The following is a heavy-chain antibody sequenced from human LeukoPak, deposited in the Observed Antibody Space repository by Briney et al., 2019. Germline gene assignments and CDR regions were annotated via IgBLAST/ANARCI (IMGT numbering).Heavy chain of an antibody. J-gene: IGHJ4*02. Sequence: GGSLRLSCAASGFTFSNYWMHWVRQVPGKGLVWVSQIDRDGSNTFYADSVKGRFTISRDNVKNTLYLQMNSLRVEDTAVYYCARDRGDGYTAFGYWGQGTLVTVSS. CDR3: ARDRGDGYTAFGY. CDR2: IDRDGSNT. V-gene: IGHV3-74*01. CDR1: GFTFSNYW. D-gene: IGHD5-24*01.